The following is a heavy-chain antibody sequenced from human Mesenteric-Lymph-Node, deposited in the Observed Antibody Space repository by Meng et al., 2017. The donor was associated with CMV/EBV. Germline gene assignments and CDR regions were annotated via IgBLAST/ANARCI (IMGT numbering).Heavy chain of an antibody. D-gene: IGHD1-7*01. J-gene: IGHJ4*02. V-gene: IGHV1-8*01. CDR2: MNPISGNT. CDR3: AVNYHSAY. CDR1: GYNFNNYD. Sequence: KVACEASGYNFNNYDINWVRQAVGQGFEWMGWMNPISGNTGYEQKFQGRVTMTRSTSTATAYMELSSLRLEDTAVYYCAVNYHSAYWGQGTLVTVSS.